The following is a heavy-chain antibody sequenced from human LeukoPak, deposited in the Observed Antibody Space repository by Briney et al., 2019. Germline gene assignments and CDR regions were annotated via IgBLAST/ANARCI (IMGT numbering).Heavy chain of an antibody. CDR1: GFSFSDDH. V-gene: IGHV3-72*01. D-gene: IGHD2/OR15-2a*01. J-gene: IGHJ3*02. Sequence: GGSLRLSCAASGFSFSDDHMDWVRQAPGEGLEWVGRARNKAHGYTTRYAVSVEGRFTISRDDSKNSVYLQMDSLKTEDTALYHCVRAHYFDAVRTSFDPFDTWGEGEMVTVPS. CDR2: ARNKAHGYTT. CDR3: VRAHYFDAVRTSFDPFDT.